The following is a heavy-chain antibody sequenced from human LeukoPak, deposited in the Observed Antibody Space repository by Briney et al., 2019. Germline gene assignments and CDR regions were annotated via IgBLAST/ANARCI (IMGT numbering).Heavy chain of an antibody. CDR2: VSPPGGGT. J-gene: IGHJ4*02. CDR3: AKGFKYSSDWFESALDS. CDR1: GFTFSKHG. D-gene: IGHD6-13*01. Sequence: AGGSLRLSCGASGFTFSKHGMNGVRQAPGRGLEWLSGVSPPGGGTYYADSVKGRFTISRDNSKNTLYVQMNSLRAEDTAVYYCAKGFKYSSDWFESALDSWGQGTLVTVSS. V-gene: IGHV3-23*01.